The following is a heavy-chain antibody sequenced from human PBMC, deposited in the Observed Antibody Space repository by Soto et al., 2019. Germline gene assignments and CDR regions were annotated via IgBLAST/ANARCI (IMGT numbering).Heavy chain of an antibody. V-gene: IGHV4-31*03. Sequence: KSSETLSLTCSVSGGSINTVGYYWTWIRQQPGKGLEWIGYIYYSGSRDYNPSLKSRVSMSVDASKNQFSLNLTSVTAADTAVYYCAKERRGSASSTRYALDVWGQGTTVTSP. J-gene: IGHJ6*02. D-gene: IGHD6-6*01. CDR1: GGSINTVGYY. CDR3: AKERRGSASSTRYALDV. CDR2: IYYSGSR.